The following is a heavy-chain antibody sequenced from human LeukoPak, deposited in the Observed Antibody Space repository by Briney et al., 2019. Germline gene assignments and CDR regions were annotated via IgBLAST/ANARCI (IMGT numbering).Heavy chain of an antibody. D-gene: IGHD3-3*01. Sequence: PGGSLRLSCAASGYTFNNACMSWVRQAPGKGLECGGRIKSKIDGGPTDYAAPVKGRFSISRDDSKNTVYLQMNSLKTEDTAVYYCATWGDFWSGNYGGYWGQGTLVTVSS. CDR3: ATWGDFWSGNYGGY. CDR1: GYTFNNAC. CDR2: IKSKIDGGPT. V-gene: IGHV3-15*01. J-gene: IGHJ4*02.